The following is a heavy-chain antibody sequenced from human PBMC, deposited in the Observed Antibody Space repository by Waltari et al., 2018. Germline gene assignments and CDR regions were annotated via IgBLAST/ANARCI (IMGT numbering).Heavy chain of an antibody. V-gene: IGHV4-39*01. J-gene: IGHJ6*02. Sequence: QLPLQESGPGLVKTSETLSPICTLPGGSLSSRLYYRGRIPQPPGKGPEWIWSIYYSGSTYYNPSLKSRVTISVDTSKNQFSLKLSSVTAADTAVYYCAHYDYGSLYGMDVWGQGTTVTVSS. CDR2: IYYSGST. CDR1: GGSLSSRLYY. CDR3: AHYDYGSLYGMDV. D-gene: IGHD3-16*01.